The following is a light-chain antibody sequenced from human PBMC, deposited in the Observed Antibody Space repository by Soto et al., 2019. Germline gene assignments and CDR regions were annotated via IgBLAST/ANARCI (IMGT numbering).Light chain of an antibody. CDR2: DVS. V-gene: IGLV2-14*01. J-gene: IGLJ1*01. CDR3: SSYTSSTTNV. CDR1: SSDVGGYNY. Sequence: QSVLTQPASVPGSPGQSITISCTGTSSDVGGYNYVSWYQQHPGKAPKLMIYDVSNRPSGISNRFSGSKSGNTASLTISGLQAEDEADYYCSSYTSSTTNVFGTGTKSPS.